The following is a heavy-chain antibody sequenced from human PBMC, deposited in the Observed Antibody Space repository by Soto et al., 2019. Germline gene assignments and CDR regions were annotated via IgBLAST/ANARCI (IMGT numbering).Heavy chain of an antibody. J-gene: IGHJ3*02. CDR2: INAGNGNT. CDR3: AREPPVRRAFDI. CDR1: GYTFTSYA. D-gene: IGHD6-6*01. V-gene: IGHV1-3*01. Sequence: ASVKVSCKASGYTFTSYAMHWVRLAPGQRLEWMGWINAGNGNTKYSQKFQGRVTITRDTSASTAYMELSSLRSEDTAVYYCAREPPVRRAFDIWGQGTMVTVSS.